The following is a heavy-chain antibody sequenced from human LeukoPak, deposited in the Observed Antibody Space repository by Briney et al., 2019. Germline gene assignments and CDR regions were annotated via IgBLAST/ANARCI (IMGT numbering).Heavy chain of an antibody. V-gene: IGHV4-31*01. J-gene: IGHJ4*02. Sequence: SETLSLTCTVSGGSISSGGNYWSWLRQHPERGLEWIGYIYYSGSTYYNPSLKSLLTISVDRSKNQFSLKLRSVTAADTAVYYCARRLVRDYFDYWGQGTLVTVSS. D-gene: IGHD2-2*01. CDR1: GGSISSGGNY. CDR2: IYYSGST. CDR3: ARRLVRDYFDY.